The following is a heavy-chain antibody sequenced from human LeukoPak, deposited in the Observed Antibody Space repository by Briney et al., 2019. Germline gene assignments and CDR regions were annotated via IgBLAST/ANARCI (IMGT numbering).Heavy chain of an antibody. CDR2: ISYDGSNK. CDR3: AKVKTVAGILDY. CDR1: GFTFSSYA. V-gene: IGHV3-30*18. J-gene: IGHJ4*02. Sequence: GGSLRLSCAASGFTFSSYAMSWVRQAPGKGLEWVAVISYDGSNKYYADSVKGRFTISRDNSKNTLYLQMNSLRAEDTAVYYCAKVKTVAGILDYWGQGTLVTVSS. D-gene: IGHD6-19*01.